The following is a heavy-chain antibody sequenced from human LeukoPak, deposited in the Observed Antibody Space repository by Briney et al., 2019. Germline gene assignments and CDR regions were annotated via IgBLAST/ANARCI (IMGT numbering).Heavy chain of an antibody. D-gene: IGHD1-1*01. CDR1: GGSISSSNYY. CDR2: IYTSGST. V-gene: IGHV4-61*02. J-gene: IGHJ6*03. Sequence: SETLSLTCTVSGGSISSSNYYWSWIRQPAGKGLEWIGRIYTSGSTNYNPSLKSRVTISVDTSKNQFSLKLSSVTAADTAVYYCARLRYRAVWNPSSDYYYYYMDVWGKGTTVTVSS. CDR3: ARLRYRAVWNPSSDYYYYYMDV.